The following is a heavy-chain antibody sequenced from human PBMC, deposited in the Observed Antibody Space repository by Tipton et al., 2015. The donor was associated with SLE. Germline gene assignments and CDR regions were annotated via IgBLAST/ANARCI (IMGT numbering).Heavy chain of an antibody. J-gene: IGHJ1*01. CDR1: GFTFSSYW. CDR3: ARDQDPYLAVAGPGYFQH. Sequence: SLRLSCAASGFTFSSYWMSWVRQAQGKGLEWVSVIYSGGSTYYADSVKGRFTISRDNSKNTLYLQMNILRAEDTAVYYCARDQDPYLAVAGPGYFQHWGQGTLVTVSS. V-gene: IGHV3-53*05. D-gene: IGHD6-19*01. CDR2: IYSGGST.